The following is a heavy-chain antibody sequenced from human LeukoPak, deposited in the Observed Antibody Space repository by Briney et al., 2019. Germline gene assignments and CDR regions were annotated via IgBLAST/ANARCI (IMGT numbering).Heavy chain of an antibody. D-gene: IGHD5-18*01. V-gene: IGHV4-59*01. CDR2: IFYTGST. CDR1: GGSISSYY. J-gene: IGHJ4*02. CDR3: ARSGGYSFGSYDY. Sequence: PSETLSLTCTVSGGSISSYYRSWIRQPPGKGPEWIGYIFYTGSTDYNPSLKSRVTISVDTPKRQFSLKLTSVTAADTAVYYCARSGGYSFGSYDYWGQGILVTVSS.